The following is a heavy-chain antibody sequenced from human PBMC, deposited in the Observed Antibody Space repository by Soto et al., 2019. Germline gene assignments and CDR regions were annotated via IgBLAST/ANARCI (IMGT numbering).Heavy chain of an antibody. Sequence: PSETLSLTCTASGGSISSSSYYWGWIRQPPGKGLEWIGSIYYSGSTYYNPSLKSRVTISVDTSKNQFSLKLSSVTAADTAVYYCARPRYSSSSNYYYYYMDVWGKGTTVTVSS. D-gene: IGHD6-6*01. CDR1: GGSISSSSYY. CDR2: IYYSGST. CDR3: ARPRYSSSSNYYYYYMDV. V-gene: IGHV4-39*01. J-gene: IGHJ6*03.